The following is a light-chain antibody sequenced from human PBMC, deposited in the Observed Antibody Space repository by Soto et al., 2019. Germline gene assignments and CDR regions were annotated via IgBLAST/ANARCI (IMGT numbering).Light chain of an antibody. CDR1: QSVSST. CDR2: GAS. V-gene: IGKV3-15*01. Sequence: VITQFPATLSVSPGGRATLSCRGSQSVSSTLAWYQQQPGPAPRLLLYGASTRDTGIPARFSGSGSGTELNLTISTMQSEDFAVDYCQQYNNWPPKITFGQGTRREI. CDR3: QQYNNWPPKIT. J-gene: IGKJ5*01.